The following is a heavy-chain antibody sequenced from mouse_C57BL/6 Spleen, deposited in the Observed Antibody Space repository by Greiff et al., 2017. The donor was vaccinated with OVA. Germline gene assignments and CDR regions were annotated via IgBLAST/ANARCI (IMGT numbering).Heavy chain of an antibody. V-gene: IGHV1-66*01. CDR1: GYSFTSYY. Sequence: VKLVESGPELVKPGASVKISCKASGYSFTSYYIHWVKQRPGQGLEWIGWIYPGSGNTKYNEKFKGKATLTADTSSSTAYMQLSSLTAEDSAVYYGAREGAYYSSSYECAYWGQGTLVTVSA. J-gene: IGHJ3*01. CDR3: AREGAYYSSSYECAY. D-gene: IGHD1-1*01. CDR2: IYPGSGNT.